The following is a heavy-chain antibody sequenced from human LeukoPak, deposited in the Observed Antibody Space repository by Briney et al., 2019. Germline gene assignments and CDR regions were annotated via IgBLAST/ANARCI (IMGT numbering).Heavy chain of an antibody. CDR1: GFTFSSYG. CDR2: ISYGGSNK. J-gene: IGHJ4*02. D-gene: IGHD3-9*01. CDR3: AKGDLYDILTGYLDY. Sequence: GGSLRLSCAASGFTFSSYGMHWVRQAPGKGLGWVAVISYGGSNKYYADSVKGRFTISRDNSKNTLYLQMNSLRAEDTAVYYCAKGDLYDILTGYLDYWGQGTLATVSS. V-gene: IGHV3-30*18.